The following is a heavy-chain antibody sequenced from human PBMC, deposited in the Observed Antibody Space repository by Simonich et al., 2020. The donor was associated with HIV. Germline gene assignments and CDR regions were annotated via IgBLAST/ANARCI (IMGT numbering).Heavy chain of an antibody. D-gene: IGHD1-26*01. CDR2: VNPNSGGT. J-gene: IGHJ3*01. Sequence: QVQLVQSGAEVKKPGASVKVSCKASGYTFTDYNIHWGRQAPGQGLEGMGRVNPNSGGTEYPQKVQGRVTMTRDKSITTAYMELSRLRSDDTAFYYCATHGPGSYSSALDVWGHGTMVTVSS. CDR3: ATHGPGSYSSALDV. V-gene: IGHV1-2*06. CDR1: GYTFTDYN.